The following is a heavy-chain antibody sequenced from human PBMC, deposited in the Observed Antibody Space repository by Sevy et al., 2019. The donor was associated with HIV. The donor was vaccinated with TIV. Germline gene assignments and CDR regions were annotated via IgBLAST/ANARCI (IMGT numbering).Heavy chain of an antibody. J-gene: IGHJ4*02. D-gene: IGHD5-18*01. V-gene: IGHV4-4*07. CDR3: ARDGGYNYGQTLHFDY. Sequence: SETLSLTCTVSGASINPYYWSWIRQPAGKGLEWIGRIYASGSTNYNPSLKSRVTMSVDTSKNQFCLKMNSVTAADTAVYYCARDGGYNYGQTLHFDYWGQGPLVPVSS. CDR1: GASINPYY. CDR2: IYASGST.